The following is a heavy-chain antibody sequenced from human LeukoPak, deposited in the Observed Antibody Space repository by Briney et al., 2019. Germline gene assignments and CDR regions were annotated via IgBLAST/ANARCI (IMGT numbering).Heavy chain of an antibody. D-gene: IGHD1-1*01. CDR3: ARSWNDWEVVGY. CDR2: INPNSGGT. J-gene: IGHJ4*02. Sequence: ASVKVSCKASGYTFTGYYMHWVRQAPGQGLEWMGWINPNSGGTNYAQKFQGRVTMTRDTSISTAYMELSRLRSDDTTVYYCARSWNDWEVVGYWGQGTLVTVSS. V-gene: IGHV1-2*02. CDR1: GYTFTGYY.